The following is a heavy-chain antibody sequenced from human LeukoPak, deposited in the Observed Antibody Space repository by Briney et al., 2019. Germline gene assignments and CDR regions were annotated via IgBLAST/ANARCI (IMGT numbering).Heavy chain of an antibody. Sequence: GGSLRLSCLASGFTFSDYYMSWVRQAPGKGLEWISYMSSRGYPIYYADSVKGRFTISRDNAKNTLYLQMHNLRADDTAVYFCARVGIALASPFDYWGLGSLVAVSS. CDR1: GFTFSDYY. J-gene: IGHJ4*02. D-gene: IGHD1-1*01. CDR3: ARVGIALASPFDY. CDR2: MSSRGYPI. V-gene: IGHV3-11*01.